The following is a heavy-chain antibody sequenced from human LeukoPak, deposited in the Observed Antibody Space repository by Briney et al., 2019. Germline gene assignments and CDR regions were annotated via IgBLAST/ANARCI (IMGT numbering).Heavy chain of an antibody. CDR2: ISSSSYI. CDR1: GFTFSSYS. J-gene: IGHJ3*02. D-gene: IGHD6-25*01. Sequence: GGSLRLSCAASGFTFSSYSMNWVRQAPGKGLEWVSSISSSSYIYYADSVKGRFTISRDNAKNSLYLQMNSLRAEDTAVYYCASQARLDAFDIWGQGTMVTVSS. V-gene: IGHV3-21*01. CDR3: ASQARLDAFDI.